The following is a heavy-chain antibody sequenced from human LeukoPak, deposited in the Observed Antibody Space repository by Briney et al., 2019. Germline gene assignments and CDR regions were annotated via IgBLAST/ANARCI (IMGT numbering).Heavy chain of an antibody. CDR3: ARAPPRTYYYGSGSYTSPQYYFDY. V-gene: IGHV1-69*01. CDR2: IIPIFGTA. J-gene: IGHJ4*02. Sequence: SVKVSCKASGGTFSSYAISWVRQAPGQGLEWMGGIIPIFGTANYAQKFQGRVTITADESTSTAYMELSSLRSEDTAVYYCARAPPRTYYYGSGSYTSPQYYFDYWGQGTLVTVSS. D-gene: IGHD3-10*01. CDR1: GGTFSSYA.